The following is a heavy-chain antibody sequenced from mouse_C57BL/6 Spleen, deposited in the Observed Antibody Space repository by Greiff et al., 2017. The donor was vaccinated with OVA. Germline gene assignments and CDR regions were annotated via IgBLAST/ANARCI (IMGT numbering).Heavy chain of an antibody. CDR2: NHPNSGST. CDR3: AREYEWYFDV. D-gene: IGHD2-10*02. V-gene: IGHV1-64*01. J-gene: IGHJ1*03. Sequence: VQLQQPGAELVKPGASVKLSCKASGYTFTSYWMHWVKQRPGQGLEWIGMNHPNSGSTNYNEKFKSKATLTVDKSSSTAYMQLSSLTSEDSAVYYCAREYEWYFDVWGTGTTVTVSS. CDR1: GYTFTSYW.